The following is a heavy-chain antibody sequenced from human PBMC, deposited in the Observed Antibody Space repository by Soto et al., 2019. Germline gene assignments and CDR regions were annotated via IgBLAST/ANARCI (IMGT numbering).Heavy chain of an antibody. CDR2: IYWDDDK. V-gene: IGHV2-5*02. Sequence: VSGPTLVNPTQTLTLTCTFSVFSLSTSGVGVGWIRQPPGKALEWLALIYWDDDKRYSPSLKSRLTITKDTSKNQVVLTMTNMDPVDTATYYCAHSTIKDIVATIPFDYWGQGTLVTVSS. CDR3: AHSTIKDIVATIPFDY. CDR1: VFSLSTSGVG. J-gene: IGHJ4*02. D-gene: IGHD5-12*01.